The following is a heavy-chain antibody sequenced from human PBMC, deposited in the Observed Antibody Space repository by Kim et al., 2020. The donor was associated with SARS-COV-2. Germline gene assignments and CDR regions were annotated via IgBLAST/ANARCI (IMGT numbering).Heavy chain of an antibody. J-gene: IGHJ4*02. V-gene: IGHV4-34*01. D-gene: IGHD6-6*01. Sequence: NPSLTTRVTISVDTSKNQVSLKLSAVTAADTAVYYCARGGRKAARPNFDYWGQGTLVTVSS. CDR3: ARGGRKAARPNFDY.